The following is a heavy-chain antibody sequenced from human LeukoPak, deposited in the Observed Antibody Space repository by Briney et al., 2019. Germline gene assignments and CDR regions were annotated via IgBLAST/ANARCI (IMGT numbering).Heavy chain of an antibody. D-gene: IGHD3-10*01. CDR3: ARDWTKGLDAGSDI. V-gene: IGHV3-48*02. J-gene: IGHJ3*02. CDR1: GFTFSSYS. CDR2: ISSTSSTI. Sequence: GGSLRLSCAASGFTFSSYSMSWVRQAPGKGLEWVSYISSTSSTIYYADSVKGRFTISRDNAKNSLYLQMNSLRDEDTAVYYCARDWTKGLDAGSDIWGQGTTVTVSS.